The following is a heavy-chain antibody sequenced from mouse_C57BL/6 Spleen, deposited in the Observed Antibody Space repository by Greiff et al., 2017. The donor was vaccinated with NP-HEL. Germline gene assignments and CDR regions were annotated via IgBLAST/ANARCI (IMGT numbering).Heavy chain of an antibody. J-gene: IGHJ2*01. V-gene: IGHV5-17*01. CDR1: GFTFSDYG. D-gene: IGHD2-4*01. Sequence: EVKLVESGGGLVKPGGSLKLSCAASGFTFSDYGMHWVRQAPEKGLEWVAYISSGSSTIYYADTVKGRFTISRDNAKNTLFLQMTSLRSEDTAMYYCARPGDIYYDYEEYGYFDYWGQGTTLTVSS. CDR2: ISSGSSTI. CDR3: ARPGDIYYDYEEYGYFDY.